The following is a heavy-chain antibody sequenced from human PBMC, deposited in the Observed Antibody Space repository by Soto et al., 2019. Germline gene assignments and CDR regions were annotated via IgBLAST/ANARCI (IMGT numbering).Heavy chain of an antibody. J-gene: IGHJ3*02. Sequence: QVQLQQWGAGLLKPSETLSLTCAVYGGSFSGYYWSWIRQPPGKGLEWSGEINHSGSTNYNPSLKSRVTISVDTSKNQFSLQLSSVTAADTAVYYCARGGDDYVWGSYRPSDAFDIWGQGTMVTVSS. CDR2: INHSGST. CDR1: GGSFSGYY. V-gene: IGHV4-34*01. CDR3: ARGGDDYVWGSYRPSDAFDI. D-gene: IGHD3-16*02.